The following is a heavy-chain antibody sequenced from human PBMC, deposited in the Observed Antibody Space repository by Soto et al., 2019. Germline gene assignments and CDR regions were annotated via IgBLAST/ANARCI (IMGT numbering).Heavy chain of an antibody. Sequence: SETLSLTCTVSGGSISSYYWSWIRQPPWKGLEWIGYIYYSGSTNYNPSLKSRVTISVDTSKNQFSLKLSSVTAADTAVYYCARHLDIVVVPAATARYYYGMDVWGQGTTVTVSS. CDR2: IYYSGST. CDR1: GGSISSYY. J-gene: IGHJ6*01. D-gene: IGHD2-2*03. V-gene: IGHV4-59*08. CDR3: ARHLDIVVVPAATARYYYGMDV.